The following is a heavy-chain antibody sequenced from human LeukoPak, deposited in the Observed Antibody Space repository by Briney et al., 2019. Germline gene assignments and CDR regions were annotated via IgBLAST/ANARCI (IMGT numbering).Heavy chain of an antibody. V-gene: IGHV4-39*07. CDR2: INHSGST. D-gene: IGHD3-16*02. Sequence: SETLSLTCTVSGGSISSSSYYWGWIRQPPGKGLEWIGEINHSGSTNYNPSLKSRVTISVDTSKNQFSLKLSSVTAADTAVYYCARGNYDYVWGSYRYMGSGNYYMDVWGKGTTVTVSS. J-gene: IGHJ6*03. CDR3: ARGNYDYVWGSYRYMGSGNYYMDV. CDR1: GGSISSSSYY.